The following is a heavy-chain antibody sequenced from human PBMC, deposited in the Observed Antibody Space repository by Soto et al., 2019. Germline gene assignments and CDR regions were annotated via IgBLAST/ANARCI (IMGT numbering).Heavy chain of an antibody. CDR1: GFTVSSNY. Sequence: EVQLVESGGGLVQPGGSLRLSCAASGFTVSSNYMSWVRQAPGKGLEWVSLIYSGGSTYYADSVKGRFTISKHNSKNTLYLQMNGLRAEDSAVYYCASSKDGYRPVDYWGQGTLVTVSS. J-gene: IGHJ4*02. V-gene: IGHV3-53*04. CDR3: ASSKDGYRPVDY. CDR2: IYSGGST. D-gene: IGHD5-12*01.